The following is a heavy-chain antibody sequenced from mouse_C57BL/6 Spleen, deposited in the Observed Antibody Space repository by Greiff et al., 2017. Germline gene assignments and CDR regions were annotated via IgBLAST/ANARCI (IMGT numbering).Heavy chain of an antibody. CDR3: AGRGGYDYDADAYYYAMDY. V-gene: IGHV1-54*01. D-gene: IGHD2-4*01. CDR1: GYAFTNYL. J-gene: IGHJ4*01. Sequence: QVQLQQSGAELVRPGTSVKVSCKASGYAFTNYLIEWVKQRPGQGLEWIGVINPGSGGTNYNEKFKGKATLTADKSSSTAYMQLSSLTSEDSAVYFWAGRGGYDYDADAYYYAMDYWGQGTSVTVSS. CDR2: INPGSGGT.